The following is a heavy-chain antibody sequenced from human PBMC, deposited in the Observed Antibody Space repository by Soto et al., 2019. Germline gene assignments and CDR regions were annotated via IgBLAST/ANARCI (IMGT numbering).Heavy chain of an antibody. CDR1: GFTFSSYE. Sequence: GGSLRLSCAASGFTFSSYEMDWVRQAPGKGLEWVSYISSSGSTIYYADSVKGRFTISRDNAENSLYLQMNSLRAEDTAVYYCARAPQDGYDLVYFDYWGQGTLVTVSS. V-gene: IGHV3-48*03. J-gene: IGHJ4*02. CDR2: ISSSGSTI. D-gene: IGHD5-12*01. CDR3: ARAPQDGYDLVYFDY.